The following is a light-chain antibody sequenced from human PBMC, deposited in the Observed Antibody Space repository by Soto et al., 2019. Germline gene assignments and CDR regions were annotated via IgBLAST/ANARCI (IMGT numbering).Light chain of an antibody. CDR3: HQYNSYPWT. J-gene: IGKJ1*01. Sequence: DIQMTQSPSTLSGSVGERVTITCRASQTISSWLAWYQQKPGKAPKLLIYKASTLKSGVPSRFSGSGSGTEFTLTISSLQPDDFAIYYCHQYNSYPWTFGQGTKVDIK. CDR2: KAS. CDR1: QTISSW. V-gene: IGKV1-5*03.